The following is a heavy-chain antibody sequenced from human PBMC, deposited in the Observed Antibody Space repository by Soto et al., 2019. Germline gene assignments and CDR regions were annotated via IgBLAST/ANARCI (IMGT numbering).Heavy chain of an antibody. Sequence: QVQLVQSGAEVKKPGSSVKVSCKASGGTFSSYAISWVRQAPGQGLEWMGGIIPIFGTANYAQKFQGRVTITADESTSTAYMELSSLRSEDTAVYYCARVVFRDIVLVPAAIHPRDYYYGLDVWGQGTTVTVSS. CDR3: ARVVFRDIVLVPAAIHPRDYYYGLDV. CDR1: GGTFSSYA. D-gene: IGHD2-2*01. CDR2: IIPIFGTA. J-gene: IGHJ6*02. V-gene: IGHV1-69*12.